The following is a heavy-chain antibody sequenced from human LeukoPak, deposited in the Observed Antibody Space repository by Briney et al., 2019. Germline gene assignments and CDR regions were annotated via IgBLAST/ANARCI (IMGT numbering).Heavy chain of an antibody. CDR1: GFSFSNYW. CDR3: ARDSGYHYDRFDT. Sequence: GGSLRLSCAASGFSFSNYWMSWVRQAPGKGLEWVSYISTSGSTMYYADSVKGRFTISRDNAKNSLYLQMNSLRVEDTAVYHCARDSGYHYDRFDTWGQGTLVIVSS. CDR2: ISTSGSTM. V-gene: IGHV3-48*01. D-gene: IGHD3-22*01. J-gene: IGHJ5*02.